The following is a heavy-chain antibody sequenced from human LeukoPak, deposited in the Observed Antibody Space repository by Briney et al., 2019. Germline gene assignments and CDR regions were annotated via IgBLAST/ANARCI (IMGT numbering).Heavy chain of an antibody. Sequence: GGSLRLSCAASGFTFSSYGMHWVRQAPGKGLEWVAFIRYDGSNKYYADAVKGRFTISSDNSKNTLYLQMNSLRAEDTAVYYCAKDQIVVTAIWGGDYWGQGTLVTVSS. CDR2: IRYDGSNK. J-gene: IGHJ4*02. V-gene: IGHV3-30*02. CDR3: AKDQIVVTAIWGGDY. CDR1: GFTFSSYG. D-gene: IGHD2-21*02.